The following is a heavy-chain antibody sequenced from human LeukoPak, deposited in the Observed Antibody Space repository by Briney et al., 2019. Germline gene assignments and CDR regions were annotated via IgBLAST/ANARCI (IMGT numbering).Heavy chain of an antibody. CDR2: ISGSGGNT. Sequence: GGSLRLSCAASGFTFSNYAMSWVRQAPGKGLEWVSAISGSGGNTSYADSVRGRFTISRDKSKNTLYLQMNSLRAEDTAVYYCARRVGSTTGRFDYWGQGTLVTVSS. J-gene: IGHJ4*02. V-gene: IGHV3-23*01. CDR3: ARRVGSTTGRFDY. CDR1: GFTFSNYA. D-gene: IGHD1-26*01.